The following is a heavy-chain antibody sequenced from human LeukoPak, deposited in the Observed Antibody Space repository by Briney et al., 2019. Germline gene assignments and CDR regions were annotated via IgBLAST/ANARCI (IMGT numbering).Heavy chain of an antibody. J-gene: IGHJ3*02. CDR3: ARVLKGYYYDSRTSAFDI. D-gene: IGHD3-22*01. Sequence: ASVKVSCKASGGTFSSYAISWVRQAPGQGLEWMGGIIPIFGTTNYAQKLQGRVTITADESTSTAYMELSSLRSEDTAVYYCARVLKGYYYDSRTSAFDIWGQGTMVTVSS. CDR2: IIPIFGTT. CDR1: GGTFSSYA. V-gene: IGHV1-69*13.